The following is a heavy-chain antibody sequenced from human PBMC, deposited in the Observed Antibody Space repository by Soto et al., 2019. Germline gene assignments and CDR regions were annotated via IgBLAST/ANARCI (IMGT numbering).Heavy chain of an antibody. CDR3: ARLKIVVVPAAIYNWFAP. Sequence: PSETLSLTCTVSGGSISSSSYYWGWIRQPPGKGLEWIGSIYYSGSTYYNPSLKSRVTISVDTSKNQFSLKLSSVTAADTAVYYCARLKIVVVPAAIYNWFAPCGQGTLVTVSS. CDR1: GGSISSSSYY. J-gene: IGHJ5*02. V-gene: IGHV4-39*01. CDR2: IYYSGST. D-gene: IGHD2-2*01.